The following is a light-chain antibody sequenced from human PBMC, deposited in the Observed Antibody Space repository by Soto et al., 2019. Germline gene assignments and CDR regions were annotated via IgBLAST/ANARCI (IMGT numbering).Light chain of an antibody. Sequence: QAVVTQPASVSGSPGQSITISCTGTSSDVGGYNYVSWYQQHPGKAPKLMIYDVSNRPSGVSNRFSGSKSGNTASLTISGLLAEDEADYYCSSYTSSSTLVFGTGTKLTVL. CDR1: SSDVGGYNY. J-gene: IGLJ1*01. V-gene: IGLV2-14*01. CDR2: DVS. CDR3: SSYTSSSTLV.